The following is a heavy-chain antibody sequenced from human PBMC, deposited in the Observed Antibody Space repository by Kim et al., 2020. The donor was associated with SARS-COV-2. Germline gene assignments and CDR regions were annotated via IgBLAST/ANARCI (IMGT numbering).Heavy chain of an antibody. J-gene: IGHJ5*02. CDR3: VRWGSVGMTAWFDP. CDR2: INRDGSEK. Sequence: GGSLRLSCAASGFSFSNYWMTWVRQARGKGLEWVANINRDGSEKNYVDSVKGRFTISRDDAKNSLYLQMNTLRVEDTAVYYCVRWGSVGMTAWFDPWGQGTLVTVSS. V-gene: IGHV3-7*01. D-gene: IGHD1-26*01. CDR1: GFSFSNYW.